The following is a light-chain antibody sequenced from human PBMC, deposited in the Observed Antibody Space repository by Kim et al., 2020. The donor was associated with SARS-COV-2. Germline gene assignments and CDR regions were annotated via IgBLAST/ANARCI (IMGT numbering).Light chain of an antibody. CDR2: WAS. CDR1: QSVLYSSNNKNY. Sequence: DIVMTQSPDSLAVSLGERATINCKSSQSVLYSSNNKNYLAWYQQKPGQPPKLLIYWASTRESGVPDRFSGSGSGTDFTLTIISLQAEDVAVYSCQTYYSSGTFGQGPKLE. J-gene: IGKJ2*01. V-gene: IGKV4-1*01. CDR3: QTYYSSGT.